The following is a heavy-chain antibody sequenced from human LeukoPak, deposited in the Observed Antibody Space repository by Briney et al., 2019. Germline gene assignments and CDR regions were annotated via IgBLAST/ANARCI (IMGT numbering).Heavy chain of an antibody. D-gene: IGHD3-22*01. J-gene: IGHJ6*03. Sequence: ASVKVSCKASGYTFTSYDINWVRQATGQGLEWMGGIIPIFGTANYAQKFQGRVTITADKSTSTAYMELSSLRSEDTAVYYCARDGTNYYDSSGYYVYYYYYYMDVWGKGTTVTVSS. CDR1: GYTFTSYD. V-gene: IGHV1-69*06. CDR3: ARDGTNYYDSSGYYVYYYYYYMDV. CDR2: IIPIFGTA.